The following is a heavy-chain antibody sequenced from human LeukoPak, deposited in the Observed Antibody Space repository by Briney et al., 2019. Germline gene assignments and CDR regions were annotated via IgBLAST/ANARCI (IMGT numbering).Heavy chain of an antibody. CDR2: INPSGGST. CDR1: GYTFTSYY. Sequence: ASVKVSCKASGYTFTSYYMHWVRQAPRQGLEWMGIINPSGGSTSYAQKFQGRVTMTRDTSTSTVYMELSSLRSEDTAVYHCARYREPSSSQPYYFDYWGQGTLVTVSS. CDR3: ARYREPSSSQPYYFDY. J-gene: IGHJ4*02. V-gene: IGHV1-46*01. D-gene: IGHD6-6*01.